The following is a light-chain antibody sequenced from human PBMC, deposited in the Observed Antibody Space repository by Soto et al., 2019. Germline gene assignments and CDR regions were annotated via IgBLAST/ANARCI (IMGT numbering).Light chain of an antibody. J-gene: IGKJ4*01. Sequence: IQMTQSPSSLSASVGDRVTITCGAVHVITNFLAWYQQKPGKVPRLLIYSASTLQSGVPSRFSGSGSGTDFTLTISSLQPEDVGTYYCQKYNSAPLTFGGGTKVDIK. V-gene: IGKV1-27*01. CDR1: HVITNF. CDR3: QKYNSAPLT. CDR2: SAS.